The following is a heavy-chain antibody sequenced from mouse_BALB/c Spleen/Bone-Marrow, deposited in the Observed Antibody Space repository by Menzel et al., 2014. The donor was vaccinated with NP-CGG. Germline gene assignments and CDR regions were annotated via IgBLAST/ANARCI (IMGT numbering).Heavy chain of an antibody. V-gene: IGHV1S56*01. CDR1: GYTFXSYD. J-gene: IGHJ3*01. D-gene: IGHD3-2*01. CDR3: ARSGDSSGYGFAY. Sequence: QVQLQQSGPELVKPGALVKISCKASGYTFXSYDINWVKQRPGQGLEWIGWIYPGDGSTKYNEEFKGKATLTADKSSSAAYMQLSSLTSENSAVYFCARSGDSSGYGFAYWGQGTLVTVSA. CDR2: IYPGDGST.